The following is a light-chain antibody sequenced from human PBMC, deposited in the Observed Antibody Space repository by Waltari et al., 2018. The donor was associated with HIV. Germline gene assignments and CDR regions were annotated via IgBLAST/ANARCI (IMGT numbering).Light chain of an antibody. CDR3: QQSKDWPRA. Sequence: MTQSPATLSGSPGERATLSCRASQSVDRNLAWYQHKPGQPPRLLIYGASTRASDVPARFSGSGSGTEFTLTISSLQSEDIAIYYCQQSKDWPRAFGQGTKVEIK. J-gene: IGKJ1*01. CDR1: QSVDRN. CDR2: GAS. V-gene: IGKV3-15*01.